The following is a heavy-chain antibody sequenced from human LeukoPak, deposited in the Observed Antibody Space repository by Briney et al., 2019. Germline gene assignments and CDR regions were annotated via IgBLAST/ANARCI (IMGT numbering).Heavy chain of an antibody. CDR3: ARRHGRCSDGSCYYADY. CDR1: GYTFTSYD. V-gene: IGHV1-8*01. Sequence: ASVKLSCKASGYTFTSYDLNWVGRSTGQGLKWLRWMNPNFRDRGYAKSFQGRVTMTSNSSRTTAYMELSSLRSENTAVYYCARRHGRCSDGSCYYADYWGQGTLVTVSS. J-gene: IGHJ4*02. CDR2: MNPNFRDR. D-gene: IGHD2-15*01.